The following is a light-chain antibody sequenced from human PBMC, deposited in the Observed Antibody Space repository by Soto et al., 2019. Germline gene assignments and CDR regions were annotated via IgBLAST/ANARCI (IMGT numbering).Light chain of an antibody. J-gene: IGKJ3*01. Sequence: EIVLTQSPGTLYLSPGERATLSCRASQSVSSSYLAWYQQKPGQAPRLLIYGASSRATGIPDRFSGSGSGTDFTVTISRLEPEDFGVYYCQQYGSSPRFTFGPGTKVDIK. CDR3: QQYGSSPRFT. CDR1: QSVSSSY. CDR2: GAS. V-gene: IGKV3-20*01.